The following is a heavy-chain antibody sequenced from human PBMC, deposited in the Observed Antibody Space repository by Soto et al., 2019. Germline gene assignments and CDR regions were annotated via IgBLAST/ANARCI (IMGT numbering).Heavy chain of an antibody. CDR3: ARELFSAADS. V-gene: IGHV3-30*04. J-gene: IGHJ5*01. D-gene: IGHD1-26*01. Sequence: QVQLVESGGGVVQPGRSLRLSCVGSGFIFRNFPMYWIRQAPWKGLEWVALISFDEKNKYYADSVKGRFTISRDTSKHTVYLQMNGLRTEDTAVYYCARELFSAADSWGQGTLVIVSS. CDR1: GFIFRNFP. CDR2: ISFDEKNK.